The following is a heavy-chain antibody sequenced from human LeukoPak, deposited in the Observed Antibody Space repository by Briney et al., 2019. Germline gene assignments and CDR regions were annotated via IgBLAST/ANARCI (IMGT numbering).Heavy chain of an antibody. D-gene: IGHD1-26*01. Sequence: ASVKVSCKVSGYTLTELSMHWVRRAPGKGREWMGGFDPEDGETIYAQKFQGRVTMTEDTSTDTAYMELSSLRSEDTAVYYCATGYSRSYSGWWFDPWGQGTLVTVSS. V-gene: IGHV1-24*01. CDR2: FDPEDGET. J-gene: IGHJ5*02. CDR1: GYTLTELS. CDR3: ATGYSRSYSGWWFDP.